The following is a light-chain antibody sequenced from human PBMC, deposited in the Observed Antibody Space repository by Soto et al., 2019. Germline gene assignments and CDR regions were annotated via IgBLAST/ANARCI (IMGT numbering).Light chain of an antibody. Sequence: QSVLTQPASVSGSPGQSITISCSGTSSDIGSYDHVAWYQQFPGKSPKLMIYAVSDRPSGVSDRFSGSKSGITASLTISGLQAEDEADYYCSSYTSSSPCVFGTGTKVTVL. V-gene: IGLV2-14*03. CDR1: SSDIGSYDH. CDR2: AVS. J-gene: IGLJ1*01. CDR3: SSYTSSSPCV.